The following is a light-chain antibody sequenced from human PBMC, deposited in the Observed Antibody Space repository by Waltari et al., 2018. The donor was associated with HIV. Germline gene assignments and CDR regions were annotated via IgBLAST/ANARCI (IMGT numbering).Light chain of an antibody. J-gene: IGLJ3*02. V-gene: IGLV1-47*01. Sequence: QSVLTQPPSATGTPGPRVTISCSGSSPNLGPNYVHWYQQLPGTTPKLLIYRNNQRPSGVPDRFSASKSGTSASLAIRGLRSEDEGDYYCAAWDDSLGGRGLFGGGTRLTVL. CDR1: SPNLGPNY. CDR2: RNN. CDR3: AAWDDSLGGRGL.